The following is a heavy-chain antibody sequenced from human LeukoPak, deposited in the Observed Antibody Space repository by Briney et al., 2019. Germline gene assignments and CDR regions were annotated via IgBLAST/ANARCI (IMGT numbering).Heavy chain of an antibody. CDR3: ARGLASGSYTPDY. V-gene: IGHV3-48*04. CDR2: ISSSSSTI. CDR1: GFTFSSYS. D-gene: IGHD1-26*01. Sequence: GGSPRLSCAASGFTFSSYSMNWVRQAPGKGLEWVSYISSSSSTIYYADSVKGRFTISRDNAKNSLYLQMNSLRAEDTAVYYCARGLASGSYTPDYWGQGTLVTVSS. J-gene: IGHJ4*02.